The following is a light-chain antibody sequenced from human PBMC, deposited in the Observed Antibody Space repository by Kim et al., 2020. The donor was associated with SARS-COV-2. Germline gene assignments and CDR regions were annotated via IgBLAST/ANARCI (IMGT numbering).Light chain of an antibody. V-gene: IGKV3-15*01. J-gene: IGKJ1*01. CDR3: QQYNDWWT. CDR2: AAS. Sequence: SVSAEGTATPSCRASQVVDNDVAWFQQRPGQAPRLLIRAASTRATGIPARFSGSGSGTDFTLAIYSLQSEDVAVYYCQQYNDWWTFGPGTKVDIK. CDR1: QVVDND.